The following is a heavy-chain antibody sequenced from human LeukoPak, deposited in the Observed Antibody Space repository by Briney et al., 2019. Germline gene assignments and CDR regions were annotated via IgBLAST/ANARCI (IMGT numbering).Heavy chain of an antibody. CDR2: INPGGDNT. D-gene: IGHD5-24*01. CDR1: GSTFSSYA. J-gene: IGHJ3*02. V-gene: IGHV1-46*01. CDR3: ARIRDGYNDAYDI. Sequence: ASVKVSCKASGSTFSSYAISWVRQAPGQGLEWMGLINPGGDNTDYAQNFQGRLTMTSDTSARTVYMELSSLRSDDTAVYYCARIRDGYNDAYDIWGQGTLVTVTS.